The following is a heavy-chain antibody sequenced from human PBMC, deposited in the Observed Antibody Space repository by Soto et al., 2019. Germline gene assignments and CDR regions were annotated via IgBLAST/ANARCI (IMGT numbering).Heavy chain of an antibody. J-gene: IGHJ4*02. V-gene: IGHV3-23*01. CDR2: ISGLGGST. CDR3: AKSTGNTGELYYFDY. D-gene: IGHD1-26*01. Sequence: EVQLLESGGGLIQPGGSLRLSCAVSGFTFSAYSMSWVRQAPGKGLEWVSGISGLGGSTYYADSVKGRFTISRDNSKNPLYLQVSSLRAEDTAVYYCAKSTGNTGELYYFDYWGQGTLLIVSS. CDR1: GFTFSAYS.